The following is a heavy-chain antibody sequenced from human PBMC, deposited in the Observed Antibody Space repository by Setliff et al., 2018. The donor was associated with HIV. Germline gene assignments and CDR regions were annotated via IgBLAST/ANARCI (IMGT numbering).Heavy chain of an antibody. CDR2: IRNKPYGYST. Sequence: LRLSCAASGFTFGDHYMDWVRQAPGEGLEWVGRIRNKPYGYSTEYAASVKGRFTISRDDSENSLYLQMHSLKTEDTAVYYCTRASCTSPACPDDAFDIWGQGTMVTV. D-gene: IGHD2-2*01. CDR1: GFTFGDHY. CDR3: TRASCTSPACPDDAFDI. V-gene: IGHV3-72*01. J-gene: IGHJ3*02.